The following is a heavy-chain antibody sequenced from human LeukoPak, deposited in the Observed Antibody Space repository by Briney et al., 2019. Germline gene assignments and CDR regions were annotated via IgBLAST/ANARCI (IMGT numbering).Heavy chain of an antibody. D-gene: IGHD3-3*01. CDR3: PRDPWGGGGITIFGVVIIGGSFDY. V-gene: IGHV3-30-3*01. J-gene: IGHJ4*02. Sequence: GGSLRLSCAASGSTFNTYWMSWVRQAPGKGLEWVAVISYDGSNKYYADSVKGRFTISRDNSKNTLYLQMNSLRAEDTAVYYCPRDPWGGGGITIFGVVIIGGSFDYWGQGTLVTVSS. CDR2: ISYDGSNK. CDR1: GSTFNTYW.